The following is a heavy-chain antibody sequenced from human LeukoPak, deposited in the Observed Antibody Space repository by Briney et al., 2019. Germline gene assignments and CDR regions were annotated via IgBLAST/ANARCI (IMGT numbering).Heavy chain of an antibody. CDR2: IPYDGSNK. CDR1: GFTFSSYG. Sequence: GGSLRLSCAASGFTFSSYGMHWVRQAPGKGLEWVAVIPYDGSNKYYADSVKGRFTISRDNSKNTLYLQMNSLRAEDTAVYYCAKCYYDILTGPGPYYYYGMDVWGQGTTVTVSS. CDR3: AKCYYDILTGPGPYYYYGMDV. D-gene: IGHD3-9*01. J-gene: IGHJ6*02. V-gene: IGHV3-30*18.